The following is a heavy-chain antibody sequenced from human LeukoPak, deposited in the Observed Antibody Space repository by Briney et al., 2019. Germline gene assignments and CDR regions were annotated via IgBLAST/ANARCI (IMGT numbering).Heavy chain of an antibody. V-gene: IGHV1-69*05. Sequence: ASVKVSCKASGGTFSSYAISWVRQAPGQGLEWMGGIIPIFGTANYAQKFQGRVTITTDESTSTAYMELSSLRSEDTAVYYCAREVYSSGWYHYYYMDVWGKGTTVTVSS. CDR2: IIPIFGTA. CDR1: GGTFSSYA. D-gene: IGHD6-19*01. J-gene: IGHJ6*03. CDR3: AREVYSSGWYHYYYMDV.